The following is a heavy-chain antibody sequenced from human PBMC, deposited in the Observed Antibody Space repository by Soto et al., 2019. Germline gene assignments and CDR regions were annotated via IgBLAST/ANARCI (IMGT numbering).Heavy chain of an antibody. CDR1: GGSISSGGYY. Sequence: HVQLQESGPGLVKRSQTLSLTCTVSGGSISSGGYYWSWIRQHPGKGLEWIGYIYYSGSTYYNPALKSRITISVDTSKNQGSLKLSSVTAADTAVHYCSRATHYSRPFCWFGTRGQRTRVTGS. V-gene: IGHV4-31*03. CDR3: SRATHYSRPFCWFGT. J-gene: IGHJ5*02. D-gene: IGHD6-13*01. CDR2: IYYSGST.